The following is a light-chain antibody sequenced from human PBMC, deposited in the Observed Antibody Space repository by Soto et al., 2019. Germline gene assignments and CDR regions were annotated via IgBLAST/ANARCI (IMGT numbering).Light chain of an antibody. CDR2: EVT. CDR3: SSNGCIYSDVV. CDR1: SSDIGGNNY. V-gene: IGLV2-8*01. Sequence: QSALTQPPSASGSPGQSVTISCTGTSSDIGGNNYVSWYQQHPGKAPKLMIYEVTKRPSGVPDRFSGSMSGNTASLTFSGLQAEDEADYYCSSNGCIYSDVVFGGGTKLTVL. J-gene: IGLJ2*01.